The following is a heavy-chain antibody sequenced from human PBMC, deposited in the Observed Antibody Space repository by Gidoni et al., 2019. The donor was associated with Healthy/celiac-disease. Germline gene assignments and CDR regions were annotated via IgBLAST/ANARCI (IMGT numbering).Heavy chain of an antibody. J-gene: IGHJ6*02. D-gene: IGHD6-6*01. CDR2: IYPGDSDT. CDR3: ARVVAALAPDYYYYGMDV. Sequence: EVQLVQSGAEVKKHGESLKISCQGSGYSFTRYWIGWVRQMPGKGLEWMGIIYPGDSDTRYSPSFQGKVTISADKSISTAYLQWSSLKASDTAMYYCARVVAALAPDYYYYGMDVWGQGTTVTVSS. CDR1: GYSFTRYW. V-gene: IGHV5-51*01.